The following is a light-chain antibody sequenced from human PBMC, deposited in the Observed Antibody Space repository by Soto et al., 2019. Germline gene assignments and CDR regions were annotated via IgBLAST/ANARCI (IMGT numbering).Light chain of an antibody. Sequence: EIVLTQSPGTLSLSPGERATLSCGASQSVSSSYLAWYQQKPGQAPRLLIYGASTRATGIPDRFSGSGSGTNVTLTIGRLEPEDFAVYYCQHYGSSPPITFGQGTRLEIK. CDR2: GAS. CDR3: QHYGSSPPIT. CDR1: QSVSSSY. J-gene: IGKJ5*01. V-gene: IGKV3-20*01.